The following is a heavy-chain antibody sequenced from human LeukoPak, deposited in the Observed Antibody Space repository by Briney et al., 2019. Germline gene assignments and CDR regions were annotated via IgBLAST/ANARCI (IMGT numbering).Heavy chain of an antibody. Sequence: GGSLRLSCAASGFIFSDYDMNWVRQAPGKGLEWVANIDLEGSQRFYVDSLKGRFTISRDNSKNTLYLQMNSLRAEDTAVYYCAKDARRTFGLSSGLYRGSYYFDYWGQGTLVTVSS. CDR3: AKDARRTFGLSSGLYRGSYYFDY. CDR2: IDLEGSQR. V-gene: IGHV3-7*01. D-gene: IGHD6-19*01. CDR1: GFIFSDYD. J-gene: IGHJ4*02.